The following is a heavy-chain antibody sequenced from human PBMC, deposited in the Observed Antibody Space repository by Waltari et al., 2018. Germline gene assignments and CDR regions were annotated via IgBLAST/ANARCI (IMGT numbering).Heavy chain of an antibody. CDR2: IMTDGSEE. CDR1: GSTLSSYW. J-gene: IGHJ3*02. D-gene: IGHD3-22*01. V-gene: IGHV3-7*01. Sequence: EVQLVESGGGLVQPGGSLRISCAAPGSTLSSYWMSWVRQAPGKGLEWVANIMTDGSEEYYVDSVRGRFTISRDNAKNSLFLQMNSLRPEDTAVYYCARDQWFAFDIWGQGTMVTVSS. CDR3: ARDQWFAFDI.